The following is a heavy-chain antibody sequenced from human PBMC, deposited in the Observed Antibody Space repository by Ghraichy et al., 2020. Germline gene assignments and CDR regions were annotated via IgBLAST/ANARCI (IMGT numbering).Heavy chain of an antibody. V-gene: IGHV4-34*01. CDR3: AGVVAAIDY. J-gene: IGHJ4*02. CDR1: GGSFSGYY. CDR2: INHSGST. Sequence: SETLSLTCAVYGGSFSGYYWSWIRQPPGKGLEWIGEINHSGSTNYNPSLKSRVTISVDTSKNQFSLKLSSVTAADTAVYYCAGVVAAIDYWGQGTLVTVSS. D-gene: IGHD2-15*01.